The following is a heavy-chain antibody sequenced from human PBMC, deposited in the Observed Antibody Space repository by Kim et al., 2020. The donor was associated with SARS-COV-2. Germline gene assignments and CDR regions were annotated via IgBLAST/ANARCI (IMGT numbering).Heavy chain of an antibody. V-gene: IGHV3-48*02. CDR2: ISSSTSTI. D-gene: IGHD1-26*01. CDR1: GFIFSSYS. CDR3: ARVGSGSYSIDV. Sequence: GGFLRLSCAASGFIFSSYSMDWVRQAPGKGLQWVSYISSSTSTIYYADSVKGRFTISRDNAGNSLYLQMNSLRDEDTAVYYCARVGSGSYSIDVWGQGTTVTVSS. J-gene: IGHJ6*02.